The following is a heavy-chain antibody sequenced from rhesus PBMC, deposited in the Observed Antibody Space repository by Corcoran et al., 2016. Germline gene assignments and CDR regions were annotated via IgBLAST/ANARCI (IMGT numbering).Heavy chain of an antibody. Sequence: QVQLQESGPGVVKPSETLSLTCAVSGGSISDSYRWSWIRQPPGQGLEWIGFIYGSSTNPNYNPSLKSRVTISKDTSKNQFSLKLSSVTAADTAVDDCARDGDIWTGYETLEGFDGWGPGVLVTVSS. CDR2: IYGSSTNP. CDR3: ARDGDIWTGYETLEGFDG. V-gene: IGHV4S10*01. J-gene: IGHJ5-1*01. CDR1: GGSISDSYR. D-gene: IGHD3-3*01.